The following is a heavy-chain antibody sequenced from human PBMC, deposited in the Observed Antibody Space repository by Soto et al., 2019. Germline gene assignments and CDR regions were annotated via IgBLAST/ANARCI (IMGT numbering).Heavy chain of an antibody. CDR1: GFMFSSAW. CDR2: IKSKNDGGAA. J-gene: IGHJ4*02. Sequence: VQVVESGGDLVEPGGSLRLSCVTSGFMFSSAWMSWVRQGPGKGLEWVARIKSKNDGGAADYAAPVNGRFSISRDDSKSTVYLRMNSLRAEDTALYYCVEGSHDFWGQGTLVTVSS. D-gene: IGHD3-10*01. V-gene: IGHV3-15*01. CDR3: VEGSHDF.